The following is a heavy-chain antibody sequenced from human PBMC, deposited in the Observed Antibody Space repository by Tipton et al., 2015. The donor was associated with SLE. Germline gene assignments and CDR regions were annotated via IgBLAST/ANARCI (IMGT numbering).Heavy chain of an antibody. J-gene: IGHJ1*01. CDR1: GFTFSSYS. V-gene: IGHV3-21*01. CDR3: VRASLSFGEYQLLSAEYFQH. Sequence: SLRLSCAASGFTFSSYSINWVRQAPGKGLEWVSSISSYGSYIYYVDSVKGRFTISRDNAKNSLYLQMSSLRVEDTAIYYCVRASLSFGEYQLLSAEYFQHWGQGTLVTVSS. CDR2: ISSYGSYI. D-gene: IGHD2-2*01.